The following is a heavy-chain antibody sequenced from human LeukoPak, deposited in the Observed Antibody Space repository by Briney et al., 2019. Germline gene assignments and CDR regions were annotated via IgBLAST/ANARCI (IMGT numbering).Heavy chain of an antibody. V-gene: IGHV3-7*01. J-gene: IGHJ4*02. CDR1: GFSFSDYW. CDR3: ARDPESQRGRDGLDY. Sequence: GESLRLSCAASGFSFSDYWMSWVRQAPGKGLEWVASIGKDGSAKYYVDSVKGRFTSSRDNAKNSLYLQMNNLRAEDTAVYYCARDPESQRGRDGLDYWGQGTLVTVSS. CDR2: IGKDGSAK. D-gene: IGHD1-14*01.